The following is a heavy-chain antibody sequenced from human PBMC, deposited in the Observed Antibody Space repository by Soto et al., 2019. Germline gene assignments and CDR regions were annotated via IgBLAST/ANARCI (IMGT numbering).Heavy chain of an antibody. V-gene: IGHV3-53*01. CDR1: GFTVSSKY. Sequence: PGGALRLSCAASGFTVSSKYMSWVRQAPGEGLEWVSIIWSAGLIYYADSVRGRFTISRDISKNILYLEMTSLRADATAVYYCAREAPMDVWGQGATVTVSS. J-gene: IGHJ6*02. CDR3: AREAPMDV. CDR2: IWSAGLI.